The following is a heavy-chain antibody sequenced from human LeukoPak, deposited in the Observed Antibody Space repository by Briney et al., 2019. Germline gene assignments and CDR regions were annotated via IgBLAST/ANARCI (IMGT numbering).Heavy chain of an antibody. CDR3: ASVIAVAGLFDY. CDR1: GFTFSIYA. CDR2: ISGSGGST. V-gene: IGHV3-23*01. D-gene: IGHD6-19*01. Sequence: TGGSLRLSCAASGFTFSIYAMSWVRHAPGKGLEWVSAISGSGGSTYYADSVKGRFTISRDNSKNTLYLQMNSLRAEDTAVYYCASVIAVAGLFDYWGQGTLVTVSS. J-gene: IGHJ4*02.